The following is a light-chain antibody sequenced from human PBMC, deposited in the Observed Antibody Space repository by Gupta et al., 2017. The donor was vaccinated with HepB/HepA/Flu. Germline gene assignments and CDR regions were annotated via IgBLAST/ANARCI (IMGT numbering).Light chain of an antibody. CDR3: LLDYGGTRV. Sequence: QPVVTQEPSLTVSPGGTVTLTCASSTGAVTSGYYPNWFQQKPGQTHRELIYSTSNKHSWTPARFSGSLLGDKAALTLSGVQTEDEAEYYCLLDYGGTRVFGGGTKLTVL. CDR2: STS. J-gene: IGLJ3*02. CDR1: TGAVTSGYY. V-gene: IGLV7-43*01.